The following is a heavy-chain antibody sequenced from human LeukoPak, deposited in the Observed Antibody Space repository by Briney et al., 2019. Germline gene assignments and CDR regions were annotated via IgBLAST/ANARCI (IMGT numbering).Heavy chain of an antibody. V-gene: IGHV3-7*01. J-gene: IGHJ4*02. D-gene: IGHD1-7*01. CDR3: ARGGMTGTADY. CDR2: IKQDGSET. Sequence: PGGSLRLSCEASGFTFSSYWMTWVRQAPGKGLEWVANIKQDGSETYYVDSVKGRFTLSRDNARNSLYLQMNYLGVDDTAVYYCARGGMTGTADYWGPGTLVTVFS. CDR1: GFTFSSYW.